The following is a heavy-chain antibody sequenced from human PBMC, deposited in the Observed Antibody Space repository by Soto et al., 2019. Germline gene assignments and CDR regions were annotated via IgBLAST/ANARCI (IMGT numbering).Heavy chain of an antibody. Sequence: SGPTLVNPTQTLTLTCTFSGFSLSTSGVGVGWIRQPPGKALEWLALIYWNDDKRYSPSLKSRLTITKDTSKNQGVLTMTNMDPVDTATYFCAHRAKGYCSSTSCYGTAMDYFDYWGQGTLVTVSS. V-gene: IGHV2-5*01. CDR2: IYWNDDK. D-gene: IGHD2-2*01. CDR1: GFSLSTSGVG. J-gene: IGHJ4*02. CDR3: AHRAKGYCSSTSCYGTAMDYFDY.